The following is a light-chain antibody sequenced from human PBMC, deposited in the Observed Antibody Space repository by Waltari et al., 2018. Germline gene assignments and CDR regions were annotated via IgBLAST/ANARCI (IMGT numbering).Light chain of an antibody. CDR1: ETIYNF. CDR3: QQSYNAPYT. Sequence: IVMTQSPGTLSVSPGQRASLSCRASETIYNFLAWYQQKPGQSPRLLIHGISTRAAGVPARFTGSGSGADFTLTISSLQLEDFATYYCQQSYNAPYTFGQGTNVEIK. CDR2: GIS. V-gene: IGKV3-15*01. J-gene: IGKJ2*01.